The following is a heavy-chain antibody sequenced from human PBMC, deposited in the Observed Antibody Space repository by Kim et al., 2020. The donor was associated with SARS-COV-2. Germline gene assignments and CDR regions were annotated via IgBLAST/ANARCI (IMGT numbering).Heavy chain of an antibody. D-gene: IGHD5-18*01. J-gene: IGHJ1*01. CDR3: ARDLDSGRGYSYVPSFQH. CDR2: ISSSGSTI. CDR1: GFTFSSYE. V-gene: IGHV3-48*03. Sequence: GGSLRLSCAASGFTFSSYEMNWVRQAPGKGLEWVSYISSSGSTIYYADSVKGRFTISRDNAKNSLYLQMNSLRAEDTAVYYCARDLDSGRGYSYVPSFQHWGQGTLVTVSS.